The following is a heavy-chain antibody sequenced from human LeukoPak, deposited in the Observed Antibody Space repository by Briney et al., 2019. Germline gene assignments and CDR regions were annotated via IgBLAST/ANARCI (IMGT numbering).Heavy chain of an antibody. CDR2: ISYDGSNK. Sequence: GGSLRLSCAASGFTFSSYAMHWVRQAPGKGLEWVAVISYDGSNKYYADSVKGRFTISRDNSKNTLYLQMNSLRAEDTAVYYCARDLDFGSGRSLGAFDIWGQGTMVSVSS. CDR1: GFTFSSYA. V-gene: IGHV3-30-3*01. D-gene: IGHD3-10*01. CDR3: ARDLDFGSGRSLGAFDI. J-gene: IGHJ3*02.